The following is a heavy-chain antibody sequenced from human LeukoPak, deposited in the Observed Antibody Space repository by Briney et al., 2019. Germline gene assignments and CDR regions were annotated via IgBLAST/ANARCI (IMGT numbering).Heavy chain of an antibody. D-gene: IGHD5-18*01. CDR2: IIPILGIA. J-gene: IGHJ4*02. V-gene: IGHV1-69*04. CDR1: GGTFSSYA. CDR3: ARVADTAMVQYYFDY. Sequence: GASVKVSCKASGGTFSSYAISWVRQAPGQGLEWMGRIIPILGIANYAQKFQGRVTITADKSTSTAYMELSSLRSEDTAEYYCARVADTAMVQYYFDYWGQGTLVTVSS.